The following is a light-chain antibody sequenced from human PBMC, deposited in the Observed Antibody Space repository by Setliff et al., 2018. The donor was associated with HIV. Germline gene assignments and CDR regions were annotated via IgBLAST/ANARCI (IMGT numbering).Light chain of an antibody. CDR2: EVS. J-gene: IGLJ1*01. CDR3: SSYTTSNTYV. V-gene: IGLV2-18*02. Sequence: QSVLTQPPSVSGSPGQSVTISCTGTSSVVGSYNRVSWYQQPPGTAPKLMIYEVSYRPSGVPDRFSGSKSVNTASLTISGLQAEDEADYYCSSYTTSNTYVFGTGTKVTVL. CDR1: SSVVGSYNR.